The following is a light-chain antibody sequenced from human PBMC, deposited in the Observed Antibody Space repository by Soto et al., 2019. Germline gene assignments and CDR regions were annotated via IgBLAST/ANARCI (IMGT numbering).Light chain of an antibody. CDR3: ASYTRSTTLL. CDR2: EVS. V-gene: IGLV2-14*01. CDR1: TSDFLTYNY. Sequence: QSVLTQSASVSGSPGQSITISCTGTTSDFLTYNYVSWYQQHPGRAPKLIIYEVSYRPSGVSIRFSGSKSGNTASLTISGLQAEDEADYFCASYTRSTTLLFGGGTELTVL. J-gene: IGLJ2*01.